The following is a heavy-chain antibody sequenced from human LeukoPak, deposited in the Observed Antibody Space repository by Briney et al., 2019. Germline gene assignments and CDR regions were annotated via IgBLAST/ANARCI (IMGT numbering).Heavy chain of an antibody. CDR2: IKSKIDGGTT. V-gene: IGHV3-15*01. CDR1: GFTFSNAW. CDR3: TTRAGSFSSNH. Sequence: PGGSLTLSCAASGFTFSNAWMSWVRQSPGKGLKWVGRIKSKIDGGTTDYAESVRGRLSISRGDSKDTVYLQMNSLKTDDTAVYYCTTRAGSFSSNHWGQGTLVTVSS. J-gene: IGHJ5*02. D-gene: IGHD2-15*01.